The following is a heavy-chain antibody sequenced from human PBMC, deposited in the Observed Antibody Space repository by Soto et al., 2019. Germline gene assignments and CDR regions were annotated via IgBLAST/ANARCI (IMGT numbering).Heavy chain of an antibody. CDR3: ARFTYYYDTPGHGMWFDP. D-gene: IGHD3-22*01. J-gene: IGHJ5*02. V-gene: IGHV4-59*01. Sequence: SETLSLTCSVSGDSIQKYWWSWIRQPPGKALEWIGYFYYRGDTNYNPSLKSRATVSGDMSKNQLFLRLTSVTAADTAVYYCARFTYYYDTPGHGMWFDPWGQGTLVTVSS. CDR2: FYYRGDT. CDR1: GDSIQKYW.